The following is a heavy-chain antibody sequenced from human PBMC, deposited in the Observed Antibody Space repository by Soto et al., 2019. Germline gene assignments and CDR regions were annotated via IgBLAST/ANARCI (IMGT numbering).Heavy chain of an antibody. Sequence: ASVKVSCKASGYTFTNNDVSWVRQATGQGLEWMGWMNPGSGDTGYAQKFQGRVTMTRDISIATAYMELNSLTSEDTAIYYCARMESFGSLNWFDPWGQGTLVTV. CDR3: ARMESFGSLNWFDP. V-gene: IGHV1-8*02. CDR1: GYTFTNND. J-gene: IGHJ5*02. CDR2: MNPGSGDT. D-gene: IGHD5-18*01.